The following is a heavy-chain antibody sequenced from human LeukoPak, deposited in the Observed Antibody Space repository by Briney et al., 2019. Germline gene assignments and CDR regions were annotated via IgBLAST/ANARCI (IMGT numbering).Heavy chain of an antibody. V-gene: IGHV3-23*01. D-gene: IGHD4-17*01. CDR2: ISGSGGST. CDR3: AKVTRPYGDHVLDAFDI. J-gene: IGHJ3*02. CDR1: GFTFSSYA. Sequence: RGSLRLSCAASGFTFSSYAMSWVRQAPGKGLEWVSAISGSGGSTYYADSVKGRFTISRDNSKNTLYLQMNSLRAEDTAVYYCAKVTRPYGDHVLDAFDIWGQGTMVTVSS.